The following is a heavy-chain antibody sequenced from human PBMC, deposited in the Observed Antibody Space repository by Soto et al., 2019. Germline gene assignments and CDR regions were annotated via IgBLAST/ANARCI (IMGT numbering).Heavy chain of an antibody. CDR2: ISYDGSNK. J-gene: IGHJ6*02. CDR3: AKDPRGSGSAPYYYYGMDV. V-gene: IGHV3-30*18. D-gene: IGHD3-10*01. Sequence: GGSLRLSCAASGFTFSSYGMHWVRQAPGKGLEWVAVISYDGSNKYYADSVKGRFTISRDNSKNTLYLQMNSLRAEDTAVYYCAKDPRGSGSAPYYYYGMDVWGQGTTVTVSS. CDR1: GFTFSSYG.